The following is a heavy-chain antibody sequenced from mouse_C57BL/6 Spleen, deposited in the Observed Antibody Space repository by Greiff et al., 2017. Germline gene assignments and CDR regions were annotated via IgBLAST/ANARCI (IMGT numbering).Heavy chain of an antibody. D-gene: IGHD4-1*01. CDR2: INPNYGTT. Sequence: EVQLQQSGPELVKPGASVKISCKASGYSFTDYNMNWVKQSNGQSLEWIGVINPNYGTTSYNQKFKGKATLTVDQSSSTAYMQPNSLTSGDSAVXCCAIGGFNWDGLGYWGQSTTRPVSS. CDR1: GYSFTDYN. CDR3: AIGGFNWDGLGY. V-gene: IGHV1-39*01. J-gene: IGHJ2*01.